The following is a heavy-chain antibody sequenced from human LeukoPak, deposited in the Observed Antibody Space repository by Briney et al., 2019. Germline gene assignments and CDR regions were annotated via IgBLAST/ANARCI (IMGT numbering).Heavy chain of an antibody. D-gene: IGHD3-3*01. CDR2: ISDDDDRT. J-gene: IGHJ4*02. Sequence: GGSLRLSCAASGFSVSNNYMTWVRQAPGKGLEWVSVISDDDDRTHYADSVKGRFTTSRDNSKNTLYLQMNSLRDDDTAIYFCARDAGRSGCAHWGPGTLVIVSS. V-gene: IGHV3-53*01. CDR1: GFSVSNNY. CDR3: ARDAGRSGCAH.